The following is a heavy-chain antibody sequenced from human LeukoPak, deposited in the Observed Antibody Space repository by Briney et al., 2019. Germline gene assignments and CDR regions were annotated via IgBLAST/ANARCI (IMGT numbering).Heavy chain of an antibody. J-gene: IGHJ4*02. CDR2: IRWNSGSI. CDR1: GFTFYDYA. D-gene: IGHD1-26*01. CDR3: AKGGRRSWSSQTQDY. Sequence: CLRLSCAAPGFTFYDYAMHWVRHAPGKGLGWVSGIRWNSGSIGYADSVKGRFTTSRDNAKNSLYLKMNSLRAEDRALYYCAKGGRRSWSSQTQDYWGQGTLVTVSS. V-gene: IGHV3-9*01.